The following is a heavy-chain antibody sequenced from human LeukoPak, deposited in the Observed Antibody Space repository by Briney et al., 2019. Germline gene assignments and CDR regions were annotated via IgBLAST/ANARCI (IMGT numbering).Heavy chain of an antibody. CDR3: ARDGRNCTNNYCYTYFDP. V-gene: IGHV4-39*07. D-gene: IGHD2-8*01. Sequence: SETLSLTCTVSGGSISSSSYYWGWIRQPPGKGLEWIGSIYYSGSTYYNPSLKSRVTISVDTSKNQFSLQLNSVTASDTAVYYCARDGRNCTNNYCYTYFDPWGPGILVTVSS. CDR1: GGSISSSSYY. J-gene: IGHJ5*02. CDR2: IYYSGST.